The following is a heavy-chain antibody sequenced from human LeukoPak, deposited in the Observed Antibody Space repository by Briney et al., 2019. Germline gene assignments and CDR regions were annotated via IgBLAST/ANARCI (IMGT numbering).Heavy chain of an antibody. Sequence: GGSLRLSCAASGFTFSSYSMNWVRQAPGKGLEWVSSISSSNSYIYYADSVKGRFTISRDNAKNSLYLQMTSLRAEDTAVYYCAATGDYSAWYLLDYWGQGTLATVSS. CDR1: GFTFSSYS. D-gene: IGHD7-27*01. CDR2: ISSSNSYI. J-gene: IGHJ4*02. CDR3: AATGDYSAWYLLDY. V-gene: IGHV3-21*01.